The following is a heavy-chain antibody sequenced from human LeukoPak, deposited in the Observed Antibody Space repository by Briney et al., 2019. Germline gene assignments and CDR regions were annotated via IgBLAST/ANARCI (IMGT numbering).Heavy chain of an antibody. CDR2: INHSGST. J-gene: IGHJ4*02. Sequence: PSETLSLTCTVSGGSVSSSSYYWRWIRQPPGKGLEWIGEINHSGSTTYNPSLKSRVTISVDTSKNQFSLKLTSVTAADTAVYFCARSQSTSWYYWGQGTLVTVSS. CDR1: GGSVSSSSYY. D-gene: IGHD6-13*01. V-gene: IGHV4-39*07. CDR3: ARSQSTSWYY.